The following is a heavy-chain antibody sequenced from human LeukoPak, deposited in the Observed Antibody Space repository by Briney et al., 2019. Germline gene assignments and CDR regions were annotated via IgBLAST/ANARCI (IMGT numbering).Heavy chain of an antibody. CDR1: GFSFNNYA. V-gene: IGHV3-23*01. D-gene: IGHD3-10*01. CDR3: ARGQSSYGSGNHYYYYFDY. CDR2: IGGGGDRV. Sequence: GGSLRLSCAASGFSFNNYAMTWVRQAPGQGLEWVSIIGGGGDRVYYVDSVKGRFTVSRDNSENTLHLQMNSLRAEDTAVYYCARGQSSYGSGNHYYYYFDYWGQGTLVTVSS. J-gene: IGHJ4*02.